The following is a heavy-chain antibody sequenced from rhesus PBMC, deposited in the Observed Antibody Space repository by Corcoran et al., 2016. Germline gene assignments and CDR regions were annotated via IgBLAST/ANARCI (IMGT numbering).Heavy chain of an antibody. V-gene: IGHV3S18*01. CDR1: GFSFSDYY. Sequence: EVQLVESGGGLAKPGGSLRLSCAASGFSFSDYYMYWVRQALGKGLEWVSGISYTGGSTYYADSVKGRFTIYRENAKNTLYLQMDSLRAEDTAVYYCARGDYSNYFDYWGQGVLVTVSS. CDR3: ARGDYSNYFDY. D-gene: IGHD4-29*01. J-gene: IGHJ4*01. CDR2: ISYTGGST.